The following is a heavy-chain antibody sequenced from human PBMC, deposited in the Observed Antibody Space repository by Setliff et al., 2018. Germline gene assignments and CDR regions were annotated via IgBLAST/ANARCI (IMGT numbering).Heavy chain of an antibody. CDR3: AGDPPSSGYAFDI. V-gene: IGHV3-33*01. CDR1: GFTFSSYA. D-gene: IGHD5-12*01. J-gene: IGHJ3*02. Sequence: GGSLRLSCAASGFTFSSYAMHWVRQAPGKGLEWVAFIWYDGSNTYYTGSEKGRFTISRDNSRNTLYLQMNSLRAEDTAVYYCAGDPPSSGYAFDIWGQGTMVTVSS. CDR2: IWYDGSNT.